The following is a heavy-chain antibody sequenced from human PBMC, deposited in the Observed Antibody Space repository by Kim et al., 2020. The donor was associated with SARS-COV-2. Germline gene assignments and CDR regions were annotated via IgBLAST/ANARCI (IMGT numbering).Heavy chain of an antibody. D-gene: IGHD4-4*01. V-gene: IGHV1-69*04. CDR2: IIPILGIA. J-gene: IGHJ6*02. CDR3: ASTVRAHHYYYYGMDV. CDR1: GGTFSSYA. Sequence: SVKVSCKASGGTFSSYAISWVRQAPGQGLEWMGRIIPILGIANYAQKFQGRVTITADKSTSTAYMELSSLRSEDTAVYYCASTVRAHHYYYYGMDVWGQGTTVTVSS.